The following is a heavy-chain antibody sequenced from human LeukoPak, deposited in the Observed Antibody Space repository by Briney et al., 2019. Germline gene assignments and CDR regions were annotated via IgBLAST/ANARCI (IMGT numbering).Heavy chain of an antibody. J-gene: IGHJ3*02. CDR2: IYPGDSDT. V-gene: IGHV5-51*01. CDR3: ARLKDSSSCYITHNPDDAFDI. CDR1: GYSFTSYW. D-gene: IGHD6-13*01. Sequence: GESLKISCKGSGYSFTSYWIGWVRQMPGKGLEWMGIIYPGDSDTRYSPSFQGQVTISADKSISTAYLQWSSLKASDTAMYYCARLKDSSSCYITHNPDDAFDIWGQGTIVTVSS.